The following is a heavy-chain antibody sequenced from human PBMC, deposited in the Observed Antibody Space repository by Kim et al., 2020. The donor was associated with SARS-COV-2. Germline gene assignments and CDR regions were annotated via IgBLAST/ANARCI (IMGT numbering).Heavy chain of an antibody. Sequence: YADSVKGRVTISREKSKNTLYLQMNSLRAEDTAVYYCARAFNSSSWFFDYWGQGTLVTVSS. D-gene: IGHD6-13*01. CDR3: ARAFNSSSWFFDY. J-gene: IGHJ4*02. V-gene: IGHV3-33*01.